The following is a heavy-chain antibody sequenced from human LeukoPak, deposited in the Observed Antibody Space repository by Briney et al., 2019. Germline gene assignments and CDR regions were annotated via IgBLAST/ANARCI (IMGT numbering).Heavy chain of an antibody. CDR2: ISGSGGRT. CDR3: ARDPSYSENLDY. D-gene: IGHD1-26*01. J-gene: IGHJ4*02. CDR1: GFTFSSYG. V-gene: IGHV3-23*01. Sequence: PGGSLRLSCAASGFTFSSYGMTWVRQAPGKGLEWVSGISGSGGRTYYADSVKGRFTISRDNAKNTLYLQMNSLRAEDTAVYYCARDPSYSENLDYWGQGTLVTVSS.